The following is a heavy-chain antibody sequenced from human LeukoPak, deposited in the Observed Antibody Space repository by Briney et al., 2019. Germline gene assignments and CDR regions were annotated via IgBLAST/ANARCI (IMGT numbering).Heavy chain of an antibody. CDR1: GGSISSSSYY. V-gene: IGHV4-39*07. CDR2: IYYSGST. CDR3: ASIPGREDPLPVT. J-gene: IGHJ4*02. Sequence: SETLSLTCTVSGGSISSSSYYWGWIRQPPGKGLEWIGSIYYSGSTYYNPSLKSRVTISVDTSKNQFSLKLRSVTAADTAVYYCASIPGREDPLPVTWGQGTLVTVSS. D-gene: IGHD1-14*01.